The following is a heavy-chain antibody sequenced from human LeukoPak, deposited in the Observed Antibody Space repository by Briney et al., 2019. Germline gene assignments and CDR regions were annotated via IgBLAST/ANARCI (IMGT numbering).Heavy chain of an antibody. J-gene: IGHJ4*02. CDR2: ISGSGIST. CDR3: GSFSGLHDNDY. D-gene: IGHD2-21*01. V-gene: IGHV3-23*01. Sequence: GGSLRLSCVASGFTFSSYAMHWVRQAPGKGLEWVSAISGSGISTYYADSVKGRFTISRDNSKNTLYLQMNSLRAEDTAVYYCGSFSGLHDNDYWGQGTLVTVSS. CDR1: GFTFSSYA.